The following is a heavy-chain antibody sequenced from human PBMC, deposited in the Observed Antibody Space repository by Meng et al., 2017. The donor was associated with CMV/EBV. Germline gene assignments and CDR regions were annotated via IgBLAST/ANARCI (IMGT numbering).Heavy chain of an antibody. J-gene: IGHJ4*02. Sequence: EVQLVGAGGGLVPPGGSLRLSCAASGFTVSSNYMSWVRQAPGKGLEWVSVIYSGGSTYYADSVKGRFTISRDNSKNTLYLQMNSLRAEDTAVYYCARDHSGPLSHWGQGTLVTVSS. CDR2: IYSGGST. CDR1: GFTVSSNY. D-gene: IGHD1-1*01. CDR3: ARDHSGPLSH. V-gene: IGHV3-66*01.